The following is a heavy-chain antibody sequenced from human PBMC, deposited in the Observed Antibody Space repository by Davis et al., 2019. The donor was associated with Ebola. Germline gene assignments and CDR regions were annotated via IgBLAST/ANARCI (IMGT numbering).Heavy chain of an antibody. Sequence: GGSLRLSCAASGFTFSDYYMSWIRQAPGKGLEWVSYISSSGSTIYYADSVKGRFTISRDNAKNSLYLQMNSLRAEDTAVYYCARDSGEWELLLAGDYWGQGTLVTVSS. V-gene: IGHV3-11*01. D-gene: IGHD1-26*01. J-gene: IGHJ4*02. CDR3: ARDSGEWELLLAGDY. CDR2: ISSSGSTI. CDR1: GFTFSDYY.